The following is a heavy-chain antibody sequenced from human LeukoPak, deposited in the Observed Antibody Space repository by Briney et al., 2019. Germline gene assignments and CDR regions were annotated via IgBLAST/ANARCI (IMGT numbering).Heavy chain of an antibody. D-gene: IGHD2-15*01. CDR1: GFPFSSHS. V-gene: IGHV3-23*01. CDR2: ISNGKT. CDR3: VREAGYCAPVCVKTNWFDP. Sequence: GGSLCLSCAASGFPFSSHSMSWVRQPPGKGLEWVAAISNGKTYYADSVSGRYAISRDDSTNTMYLHMNSLRDEDTAIYHCVREAGYCAPVCVKTNWFDPWGQGTLVTVSS. J-gene: IGHJ5*02.